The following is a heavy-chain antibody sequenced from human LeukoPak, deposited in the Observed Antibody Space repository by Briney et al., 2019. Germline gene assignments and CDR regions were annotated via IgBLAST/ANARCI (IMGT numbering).Heavy chain of an antibody. V-gene: IGHV1-2*06. J-gene: IGHJ3*02. CDR1: GGTFSGYA. Sequence: ASVKVSCKASGGTFSGYAISWVRQAPGQGLEWMGRINPNSGGADYAQKFQGRVSMTRDTSISTAYMELSSLRSDDTAVYYCARGPRLDSSGWYYGAFDIWGQGTMVTVS. D-gene: IGHD6-19*01. CDR3: ARGPRLDSSGWYYGAFDI. CDR2: INPNSGGA.